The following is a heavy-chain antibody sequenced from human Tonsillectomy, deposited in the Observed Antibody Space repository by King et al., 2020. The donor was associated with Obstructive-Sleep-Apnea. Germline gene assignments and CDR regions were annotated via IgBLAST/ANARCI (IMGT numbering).Heavy chain of an antibody. D-gene: IGHD3-10*01. CDR2: ISSSSSYI. J-gene: IGHJ2*01. Sequence: VQLVESGGGLVKPGGSLRLSCAASGFTFSSYSMNWVRQAPGKGLEWVSSISSSSSYIYYADSVKGRFTIARDNAKNSLYLQMNSLRAEDTAVYYCARGIFIPTTIWFGEYWYFDLWGRGTLVTVSS. V-gene: IGHV3-21*01. CDR3: ARGIFIPTTIWFGEYWYFDL. CDR1: GFTFSSYS.